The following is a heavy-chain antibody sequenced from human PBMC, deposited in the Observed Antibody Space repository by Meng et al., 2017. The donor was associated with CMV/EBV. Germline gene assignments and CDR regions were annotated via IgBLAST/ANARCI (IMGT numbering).Heavy chain of an antibody. V-gene: IGHV4-4*07. D-gene: IGHD6-19*01. CDR2: IYTSGST. Sequence: SDPRVVPPAETLPRTCTFSGSSIMSYYWSWLRQPAGKGLEWIGPIYTSGSTNYNPSLKSRVTMSVDTSKNQFSLKLSSVTAADTAVYYCARDSSGWYPHFDYWGQGTLVTVSS. J-gene: IGHJ4*02. CDR3: ARDSSGWYPHFDY. CDR1: GSSIMSYY.